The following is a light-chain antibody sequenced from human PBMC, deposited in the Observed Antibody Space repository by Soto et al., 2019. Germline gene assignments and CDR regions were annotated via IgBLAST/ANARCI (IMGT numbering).Light chain of an antibody. Sequence: DIQMTQSPSSLSASVGDRVTITCRASQSVSDSLNWYQHKPGKAPNLLIFGASNLQSGVPSRFSGSGSGTDFSLTINSRQPEDLATYYCQQSYGTPRTFGQGTKLEIK. CDR3: QQSYGTPRT. CDR2: GAS. CDR1: QSVSDS. V-gene: IGKV1-39*01. J-gene: IGKJ2*01.